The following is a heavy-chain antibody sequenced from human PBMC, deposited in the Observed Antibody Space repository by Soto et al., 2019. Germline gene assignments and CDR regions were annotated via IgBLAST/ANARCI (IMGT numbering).Heavy chain of an antibody. D-gene: IGHD7-27*01. Sequence: QVQLQESGPGLVKPSQTLSLTCTVSGGSISNVDYYWSWIRQSPDKGLEWIGHFYNGGTTWYNPSLTSRITISVHTSKTQFSLKLTSVTAADTAVYYCARGPSGDKVDYWSQGTLVTVSS. CDR2: FYNGGTT. J-gene: IGHJ4*02. CDR1: GGSISNVDYY. V-gene: IGHV4-30-4*01. CDR3: ARGPSGDKVDY.